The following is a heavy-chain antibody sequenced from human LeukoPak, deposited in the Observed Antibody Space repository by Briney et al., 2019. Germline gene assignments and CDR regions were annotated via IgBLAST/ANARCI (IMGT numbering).Heavy chain of an antibody. CDR3: ARAGYSGYWFDP. V-gene: IGHV1-69*13. J-gene: IGHJ5*02. D-gene: IGHD5-12*01. CDR1: GGTFSSYA. CDR2: IIPIFGTA. Sequence: ASVKVSCKASGGTFSSYAISWVRQAPGQGLEWMGGIIPIFGTANYAQKFQGRVTITADESTSTAYMELSSLRSEDTAVYYCARAGYSGYWFDPWGQGTLVTVSS.